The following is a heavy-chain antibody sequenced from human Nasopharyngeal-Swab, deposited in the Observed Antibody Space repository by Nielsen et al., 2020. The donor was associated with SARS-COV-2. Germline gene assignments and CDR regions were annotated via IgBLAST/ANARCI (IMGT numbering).Heavy chain of an antibody. CDR3: AKGMGGVIAVAGVISGMDV. CDR1: GFTFSSYA. J-gene: IGHJ6*02. D-gene: IGHD6-19*01. V-gene: IGHV3-23*01. CDR2: ISGSGGST. Sequence: GESLKISCAASGFTFSSYAMSWVRQAPGKGLEWVSAISGSGGSTYYADSVKGRFTISRDNSKNTLYLQMNGLRAEDTAVYYCAKGMGGVIAVAGVISGMDVWGQGTTVTVSS.